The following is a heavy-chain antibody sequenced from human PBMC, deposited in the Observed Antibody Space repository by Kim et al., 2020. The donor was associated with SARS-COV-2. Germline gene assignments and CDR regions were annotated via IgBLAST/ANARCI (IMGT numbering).Heavy chain of an antibody. CDR3: ARGAALGWFDP. Sequence: NYAQQLQGRGTMTTDTSTSTAYMELRSLRSADTAVYYCARGAALGWFDPWGQGTLVTVSS. V-gene: IGHV1-18*01. D-gene: IGHD6-6*01. J-gene: IGHJ5*02.